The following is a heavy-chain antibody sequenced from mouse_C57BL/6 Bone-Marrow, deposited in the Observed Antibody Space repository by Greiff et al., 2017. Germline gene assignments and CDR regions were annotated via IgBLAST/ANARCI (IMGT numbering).Heavy chain of an antibody. Sequence: VQLQPSGAELARPGASVKLSCKASGYTFPSYGISGGKQRTGKGVEWIGEIYPRSGNTYYNEKFKGKATLTADQSSSTADMELRSLTSEDSAVYFCARYYYGSAYYFDYWGQGTTLTVSS. CDR2: IYPRSGNT. D-gene: IGHD1-1*01. J-gene: IGHJ2*01. CDR3: ARYYYGSAYYFDY. V-gene: IGHV1-81*01. CDR1: GYTFPSYG.